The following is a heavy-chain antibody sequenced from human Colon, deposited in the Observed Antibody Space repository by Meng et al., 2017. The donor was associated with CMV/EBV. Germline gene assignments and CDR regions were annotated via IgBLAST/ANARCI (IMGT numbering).Heavy chain of an antibody. D-gene: IGHD4/OR15-4a*01. CDR1: GYTFINYG. CDR3: AKLMTVEDS. CDR2: ISPRNGNT. V-gene: IGHV1-18*01. J-gene: IGHJ4*02. Sequence: QVQLVQSGAEVKKPGASVKVSCEASGYTFINYGITWVRQAPGQGPEWMGWISPRNGNTRYSQKFQGRVSMTTDTSTSTAYLELRGLRPDDTAVYYCAKLMTVEDSWGQGTPVTVSS.